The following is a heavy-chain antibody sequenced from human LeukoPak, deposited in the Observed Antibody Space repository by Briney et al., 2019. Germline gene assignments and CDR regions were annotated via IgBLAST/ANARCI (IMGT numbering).Heavy chain of an antibody. CDR1: GFTFDDYA. J-gene: IGHJ3*02. CDR3: AKGVVPAGPDAFDI. D-gene: IGHD2-2*01. CDR2: ISWNSGSI. Sequence: PGRSLRLSCAASGFTFDDYAMHWVRQAPGKGLEWVSGISWNSGSIGYADSVKGRLTISRDNAKNSLYLQMNSLRAEDMASYYCAKGVVPAGPDAFDIWGQGTMVTVSS. V-gene: IGHV3-9*03.